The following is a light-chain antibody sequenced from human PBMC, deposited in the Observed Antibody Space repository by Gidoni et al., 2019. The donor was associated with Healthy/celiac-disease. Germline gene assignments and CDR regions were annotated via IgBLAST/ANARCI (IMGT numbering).Light chain of an antibody. CDR2: GAS. CDR1: QSVSSN. Sequence: EIVMTQSPATLSVSPGERATLSCRASQSVSSNLAWYQQKPGQAPRLLIYGASTRATGIPARFSGSGSWTDFTLTISSLQSEDFAVYYCQQYNNWPQTFXGXTKVEIK. CDR3: QQYNNWPQT. V-gene: IGKV3-15*01. J-gene: IGKJ4*01.